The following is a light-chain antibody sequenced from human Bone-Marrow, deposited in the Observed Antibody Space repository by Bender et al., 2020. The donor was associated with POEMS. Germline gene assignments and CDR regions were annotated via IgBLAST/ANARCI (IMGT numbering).Light chain of an antibody. J-gene: IGLJ2*01. CDR3: LSADSSGTYVV. V-gene: IGLV3-25*03. Sequence: SYELTQPPSVSVSPGQTARITCSGDALPNQYAHWYQQKPGQAPVLVIYKDSDRPSGIPERFSGSRSGTTATLTISGIQAEDEADYYCLSADSSGTYVVFGGGTKLTVL. CDR2: KDS. CDR1: ALPNQY.